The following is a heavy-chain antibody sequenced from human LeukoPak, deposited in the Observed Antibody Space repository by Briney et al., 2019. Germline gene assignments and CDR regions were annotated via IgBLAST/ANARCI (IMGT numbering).Heavy chain of an antibody. CDR1: GGSISDHY. V-gene: IGHV4-59*08. CDR3: ARGHYDFAP. J-gene: IGHJ5*02. Sequence: SETLSLTCSVCGGSISDHYWSWIRQPPGKGLEWIAYIYNTEAPNYNPSLNARVTMSLDMSKNQFSLRLSSVTAADTAVYYCARGHYDFAPWGQGILVTVSS. CDR2: IYNTEAP. D-gene: IGHD3-16*01.